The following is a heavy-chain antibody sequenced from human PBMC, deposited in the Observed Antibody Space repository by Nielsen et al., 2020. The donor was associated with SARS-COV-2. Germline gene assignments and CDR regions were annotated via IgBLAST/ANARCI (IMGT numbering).Heavy chain of an antibody. D-gene: IGHD3-22*01. CDR2: ISYDGNKN. CDR3: ARDSPYYYDSSGYQAY. J-gene: IGHJ4*02. V-gene: IGHV3-30*03. CDR1: GFTLSNYG. Sequence: GESLKISCAASGFTLSNYGMHWVRQAPGKGLEWVAVISYDGNKNYYADSVKGRFTISRDKSKNAVYLQMNSLRAEDTAVYYCARDSPYYYDSSGYQAYWGQGTLVTVSS.